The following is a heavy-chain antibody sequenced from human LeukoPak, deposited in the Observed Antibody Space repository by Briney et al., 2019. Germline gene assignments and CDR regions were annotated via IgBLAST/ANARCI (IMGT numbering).Heavy chain of an antibody. V-gene: IGHV3-23*01. J-gene: IGHJ6*02. CDR1: GFTFA. CDR3: ANLYGDSSNGMDV. CDR2: ISASGSTT. Sequence: GGSLRLSCAASGFTFAMTWVRQAPGKGLEWVSAISASGSTTYYADSVKGRLTISRDNSKNTLFLQMNSLRAEDTAVYFCANLYGDSSNGMDVWGQGTTVTVSS. D-gene: IGHD4-17*01.